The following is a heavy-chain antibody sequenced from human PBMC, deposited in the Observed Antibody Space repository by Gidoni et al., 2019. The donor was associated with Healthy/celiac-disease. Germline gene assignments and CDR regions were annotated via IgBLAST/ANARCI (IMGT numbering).Heavy chain of an antibody. V-gene: IGHV3-30*03. CDR3: AREETVTNAFDI. D-gene: IGHD4-17*01. J-gene: IGHJ3*02. CDR2: ISYDGSNK. Sequence: QVQLVESGGGVVQPGRFLRLCCAASGVTCSGYGMHWVRQAPGRGLGWVAVISYDGSNKYYADSVKGRFTISRDNSKNTLYLQMNGLRAEDTAVYYCAREETVTNAFDIWGQGTMVTVSS. CDR1: GVTCSGYG.